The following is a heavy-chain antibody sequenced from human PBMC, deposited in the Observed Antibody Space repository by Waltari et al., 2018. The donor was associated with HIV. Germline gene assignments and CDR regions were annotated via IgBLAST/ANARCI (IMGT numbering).Heavy chain of an antibody. D-gene: IGHD2-8*01. J-gene: IGHJ3*01. Sequence: EVQLLESGGGLVQPGGSLRLSCAASGFNFRKFAMSWVRQAPGNGDEWVSALSGSGSTASYADYVKGRFTTSRDFSNNTLFLQMNNLRAEDTAVYFCAKSMRDLRPSAFDVWGQGTMVAISS. CDR3: AKSMRDLRPSAFDV. CDR2: LSGSGSTA. CDR1: GFNFRKFA. V-gene: IGHV3-23*01.